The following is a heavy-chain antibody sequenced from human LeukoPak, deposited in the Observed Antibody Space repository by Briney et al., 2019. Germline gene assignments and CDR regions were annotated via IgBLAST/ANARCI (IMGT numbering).Heavy chain of an antibody. CDR2: ISSSGSTI. V-gene: IGHV3-11*04. D-gene: IGHD1-7*01. CDR3: ARVPNYSTGYYFEY. J-gene: IGHJ4*02. CDR1: GFTFSDYY. Sequence: GGSLRLSCEVSGFTFSDYYTSWIRRAPGKGLEWLSFISSSGSTIYYADSVKGRFTISRDNAKNSLYLQMNSLRAEDTAVYYCARVPNYSTGYYFEYWGQGTLVTVSS.